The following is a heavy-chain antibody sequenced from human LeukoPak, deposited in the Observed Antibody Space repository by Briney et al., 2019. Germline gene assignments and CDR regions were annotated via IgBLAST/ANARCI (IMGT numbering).Heavy chain of an antibody. D-gene: IGHD5-12*01. Sequence: GGSLRLSCAASGFTVSSNYMSWVRQAPGKGLEWVSYISSSSSYIYYADSVKGRFTISRDNAKNSLYLQMNSLRAEDTAVYYCARAVGYSGYDSYWGQGTLVTVSS. CDR1: GFTVSSNY. J-gene: IGHJ4*02. CDR3: ARAVGYSGYDSY. CDR2: ISSSSSYI. V-gene: IGHV3-21*05.